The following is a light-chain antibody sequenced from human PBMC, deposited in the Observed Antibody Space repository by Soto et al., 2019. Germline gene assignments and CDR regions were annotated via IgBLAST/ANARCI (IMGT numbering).Light chain of an antibody. CDR2: GAS. Sequence: EIVLTQSPGTLSLAPGERATHSCRASQSVSSSYVAWYQQKPGQAPRVLIYGASSRATGIPDRFSGSGSGTDFTLTISRLEPEDFAVYYCQQFSSYPRTFGGGTKVDIK. CDR1: QSVSSSY. V-gene: IGKV3-20*01. CDR3: QQFSSYPRT. J-gene: IGKJ4*01.